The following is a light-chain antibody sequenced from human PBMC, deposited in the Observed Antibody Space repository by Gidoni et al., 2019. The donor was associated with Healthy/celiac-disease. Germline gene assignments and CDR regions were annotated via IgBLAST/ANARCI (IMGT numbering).Light chain of an antibody. Sequence: DIQMTQSPSSLSASVGDRVTITCQASQDISNYLNWYQQKPGKAPKHLIYDASNLETGVPARFSGSGSGTDFTFTSSSLQPEDIATYYCQQYDNLYTFGQEAKLKIK. CDR2: DAS. CDR3: QQYDNLYT. CDR1: QDISNY. J-gene: IGKJ2*01. V-gene: IGKV1-33*01.